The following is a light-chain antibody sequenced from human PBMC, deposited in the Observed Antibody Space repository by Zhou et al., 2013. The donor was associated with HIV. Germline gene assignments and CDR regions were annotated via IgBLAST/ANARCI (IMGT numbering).Light chain of an antibody. V-gene: IGKV3-11*01. CDR3: QQRSSWPSLT. CDR2: DAS. J-gene: IGKJ4*01. Sequence: EIVLTQSPVILSLSPGERATLSCRASQSVNNYLAWYQQRPGQAPRLLIYDASNRTTAIPARFSGSGSGTDFTLTISSLEPEDFAVYYCQQRSSWPSLTFGGGTRVEIK. CDR1: QSVNNY.